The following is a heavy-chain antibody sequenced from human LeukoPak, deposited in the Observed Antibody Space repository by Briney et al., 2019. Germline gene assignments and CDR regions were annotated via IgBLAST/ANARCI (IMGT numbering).Heavy chain of an antibody. Sequence: PGGSLRLSCAASGFTFSSYAMSWVRQAPGKGLEWVSAISGSGGSTYYADSVKGRFTISRDNFKNTLYLQMNSLRAEDTAVYYCAKGRQQLVTAGLDYWGQGTLVTVSS. CDR2: ISGSGGST. CDR1: GFTFSSYA. V-gene: IGHV3-23*01. CDR3: AKGRQQLVTAGLDY. J-gene: IGHJ4*02. D-gene: IGHD6-13*01.